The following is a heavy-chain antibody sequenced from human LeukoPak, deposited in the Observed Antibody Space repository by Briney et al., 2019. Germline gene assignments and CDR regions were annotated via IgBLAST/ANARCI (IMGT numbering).Heavy chain of an antibody. CDR2: ISPDGSNE. V-gene: IGHV3-30*18. J-gene: IGHJ4*02. D-gene: IGHD5-12*01. Sequence: GGSLRLSCAASGFTFRNYGMHWVRQAPSKGLEWVAVISPDGSNERYADSVRGRVTASRDNSKNTLYLQMSSLRAEDTAIYYCAKEVRYFSGYDYWGQGTLVTVSS. CDR1: GFTFRNYG. CDR3: AKEVRYFSGYDY.